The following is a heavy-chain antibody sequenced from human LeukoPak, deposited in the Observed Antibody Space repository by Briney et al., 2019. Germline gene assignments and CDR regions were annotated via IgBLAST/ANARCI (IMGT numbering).Heavy chain of an antibody. Sequence: GGSLRLSCAASGFTFSSYAMHWVCQAPGKGLEWVAVISYDGSNKYYADSVKGRFTISRDNSKNTLYLQMNSLRAEDTAVYYCARATYYYDSSGSQSDAFDIWGQGTMVTVSP. J-gene: IGHJ3*02. CDR3: ARATYYYDSSGSQSDAFDI. CDR1: GFTFSSYA. D-gene: IGHD3-22*01. V-gene: IGHV3-30*04. CDR2: ISYDGSNK.